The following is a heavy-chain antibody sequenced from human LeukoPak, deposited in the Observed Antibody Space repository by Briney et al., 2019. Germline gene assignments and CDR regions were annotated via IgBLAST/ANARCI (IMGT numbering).Heavy chain of an antibody. CDR1: GGSITSTNW. CDR2: IYHSGST. D-gene: IGHD3-10*01. Sequence: KPSGTLSLTCAVSGGSITSTNWWSWVRQPPGKGLEWIGCIYHSGSTNYNPSLNSRVTMSVDTSRNQFSLRLSSVTAADTAVYYCASYYGSGTYSGYVDYWGQGTLVTV. CDR3: ASYYGSGTYSGYVDY. J-gene: IGHJ4*02. V-gene: IGHV4-4*02.